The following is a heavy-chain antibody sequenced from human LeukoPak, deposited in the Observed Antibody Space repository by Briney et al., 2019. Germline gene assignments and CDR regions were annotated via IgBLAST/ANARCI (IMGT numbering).Heavy chain of an antibody. D-gene: IGHD1-26*01. CDR2: IYYSGST. J-gene: IGHJ4*02. CDR3: ARSAWELLPLYYFDY. CDR1: GGSISSGDYY. V-gene: IGHV4-30-4*01. Sequence: SETLSLTCTVSGGSISSGDYYWSWIRQPPGKGLEWIGYIYYSGSTYYNPSLKSRVTISVDTSKNQFSLKLSSVTAADTAVYYCARSAWELLPLYYFDYWGQGTLVTVSS.